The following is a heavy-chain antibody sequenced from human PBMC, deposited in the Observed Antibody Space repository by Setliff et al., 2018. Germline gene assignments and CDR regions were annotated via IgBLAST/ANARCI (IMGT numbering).Heavy chain of an antibody. D-gene: IGHD2-21*01. CDR3: ARVALVVVIRNAFDI. Sequence: SETLSLTCTASGGSISSGGYYWSWIRQHPGKGLEWIGYIYYSGSTYYNPSLKSRVTISVDTSKNQFSLKLSSVTAADTAVYYCARVALVVVIRNAFDIWGQGTMVTV. J-gene: IGHJ3*02. V-gene: IGHV4-31*03. CDR2: IYYSGST. CDR1: GGSISSGGYY.